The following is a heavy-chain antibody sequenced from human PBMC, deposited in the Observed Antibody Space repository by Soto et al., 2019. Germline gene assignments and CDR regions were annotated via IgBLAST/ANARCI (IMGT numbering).Heavy chain of an antibody. V-gene: IGHV1-24*01. D-gene: IGHD6-13*01. CDR3: ATGYSRPDAFDI. Sequence: ASVKVSCKVSGYTLTELSMHWVRQAPGKGLEWMGGLDPEDGETIYAQKFQGRVTMTEDTSTDTAYMELSSLRSEDTAVYYCATGYSRPDAFDIWGQGTMVTVSS. CDR1: GYTLTELS. CDR2: LDPEDGET. J-gene: IGHJ3*02.